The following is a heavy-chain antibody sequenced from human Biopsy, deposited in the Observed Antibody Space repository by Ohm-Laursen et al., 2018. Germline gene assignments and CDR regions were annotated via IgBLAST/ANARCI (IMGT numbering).Heavy chain of an antibody. CDR1: GGFISSSSYY. J-gene: IGHJ5*02. Sequence: SQTLSLTCTVSGGFISSSSYYWAWLRQPPGKGLEWIGSIYNTETTFYNPSLKSRVTISVDTSTIQFSLKVSSVTAADTALYFCARHPTGFWFDPWGHGTLVTVSS. CDR2: IYNTETT. CDR3: ARHPTGFWFDP. V-gene: IGHV4-39*01.